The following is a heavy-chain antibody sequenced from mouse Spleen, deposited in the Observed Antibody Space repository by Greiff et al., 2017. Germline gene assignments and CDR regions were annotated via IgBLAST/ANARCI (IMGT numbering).Heavy chain of an antibody. V-gene: IGHV3-6*01. CDR3: ALDYDYDGYYFDY. D-gene: IGHD2-4*01. CDR2: ISYDGSN. CDR1: GYSITSGYY. J-gene: IGHJ2*01. Sequence: EVQLQQSGPGLVKPSQSLSLTCSVTGYSITSGYYWNWIRQFPGNKLEWMGYISYDGSNNYNPSLKNRISITRDTSKNQFFLKLNSVTTEDTATYYCALDYDYDGYYFDYWGQGTTLTVSS.